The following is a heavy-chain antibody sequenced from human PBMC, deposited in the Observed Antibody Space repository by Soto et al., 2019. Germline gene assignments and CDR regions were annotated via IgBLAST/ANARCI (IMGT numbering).Heavy chain of an antibody. CDR1: GFIFSVYF. D-gene: IGHD6-19*01. V-gene: IGHV3-7*03. Sequence: XGSLRLASSASGFIFSVYFMSWVRQSPGKGLEWVANIHRDGSEKYSVDSVKGRFTISRDNAKNSLWLQMNSLRAEDTAIYYCARGPQAGIYFAMDVWGQGTTVTVSS. J-gene: IGHJ6*02. CDR3: ARGPQAGIYFAMDV. CDR2: IHRDGSEK.